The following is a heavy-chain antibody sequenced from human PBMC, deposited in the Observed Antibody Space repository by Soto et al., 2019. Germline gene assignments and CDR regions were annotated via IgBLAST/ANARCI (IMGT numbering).Heavy chain of an antibody. V-gene: IGHV4-4*02. J-gene: IGHJ4*02. CDR1: GGSISSSNW. Sequence: QVQLQESGPGLVKPSGTLSLTCTVSGGSISSSNWWNWVRQPPGKGLEWIGEIYHGGSTNYNPSLNSRVTLSVDKSQNQFSLKLTSVTAADTAVYYCARSYFGADYWGQGALVTVSS. CDR2: IYHGGST. CDR3: ARSYFGADY. D-gene: IGHD3-10*01.